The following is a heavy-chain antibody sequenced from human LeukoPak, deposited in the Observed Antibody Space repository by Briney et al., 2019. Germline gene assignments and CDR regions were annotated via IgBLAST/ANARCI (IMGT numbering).Heavy chain of an antibody. CDR2: IYYSGST. V-gene: IGHV4-59*01. Sequence: PSETLSLTCTVSDGSISSYYWSWIRQPPGKGLEGIGYIYYSGSTNYNPSLKSRVAISVDTSKNQFSLKLSSVTAADTAVYYCARFHTFGYYDFWSGFYYFDYWGQGTLVTVSS. D-gene: IGHD3-3*01. CDR3: ARFHTFGYYDFWSGFYYFDY. CDR1: DGSISSYY. J-gene: IGHJ4*02.